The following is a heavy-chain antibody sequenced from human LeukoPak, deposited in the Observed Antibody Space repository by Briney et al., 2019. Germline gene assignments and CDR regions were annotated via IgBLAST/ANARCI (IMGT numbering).Heavy chain of an antibody. CDR2: ISGSGGST. CDR3: AKTYYYDSSGYYPYDAFDI. V-gene: IGHV3-23*01. Sequence: GGSLRLSCAASGFTFSSYAMSWVRQAPGKGLEWVSAISGSGGSTYYADSVKGRFTISRDNSKNTLYLQINSLRAEDTAVYYCAKTYYYDSSGYYPYDAFDIWGQGTMVTVSS. J-gene: IGHJ3*02. CDR1: GFTFSSYA. D-gene: IGHD3-22*01.